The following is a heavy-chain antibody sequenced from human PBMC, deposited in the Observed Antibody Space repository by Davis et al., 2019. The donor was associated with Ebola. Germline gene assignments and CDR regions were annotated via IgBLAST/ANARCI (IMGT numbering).Heavy chain of an antibody. Sequence: MPSETLSLTCTVPGGSISSYYWSWIRQPPGKGLEWIGYIYYSGSTNYNPSLKSRVTISVDTSKNQFSLKLSSVTAADTAVYYCARNGYIYGDFDYWGQGTLVTVSS. D-gene: IGHD5-18*01. V-gene: IGHV4-59*01. CDR2: IYYSGST. CDR1: GGSISSYY. J-gene: IGHJ4*02. CDR3: ARNGYIYGDFDY.